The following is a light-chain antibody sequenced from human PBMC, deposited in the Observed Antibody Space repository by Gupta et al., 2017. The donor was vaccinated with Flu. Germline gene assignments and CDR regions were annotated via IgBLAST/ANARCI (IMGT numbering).Light chain of an antibody. V-gene: IGKV3-11*01. CDR3: QQRSNWLPIT. CDR2: EAS. J-gene: IGKJ5*01. Sequence: EIVLTQSPATLSLSPGERATLSCRASQSVSSYLAWYQQKPGQAPRLLIYEASNRATGIPARFSGSGSGTDFTLTISSLEPEDFAVYYCQQRSNWLPITFGQGTRLEIK. CDR1: QSVSSY.